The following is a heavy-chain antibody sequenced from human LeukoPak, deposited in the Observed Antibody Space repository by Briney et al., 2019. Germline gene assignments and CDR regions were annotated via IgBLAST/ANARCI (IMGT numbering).Heavy chain of an antibody. CDR1: GFTVSSNY. Sequence: PGGSLRLSCAASGFTVSSNYMSWVRQAPGKGLEWVSVIYSGGSTYYADSVKGRFTISRDNSKNTLYLQMNSLRAEDTAVYYCAYTAESNYAPYYYYYYMDVWGKGTTVTVSS. CDR3: AYTAESNYAPYYYYYYMDV. D-gene: IGHD4-11*01. CDR2: IYSGGST. J-gene: IGHJ6*03. V-gene: IGHV3-66*01.